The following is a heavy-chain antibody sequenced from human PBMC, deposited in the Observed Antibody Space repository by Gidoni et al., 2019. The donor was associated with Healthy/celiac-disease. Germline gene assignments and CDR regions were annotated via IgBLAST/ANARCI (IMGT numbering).Heavy chain of an antibody. D-gene: IGHD6-19*01. CDR2: IYYSGST. V-gene: IGHV4-39*01. J-gene: IGHJ4*02. Sequence: QQLQEFGTGLVKPSETLYLTCTVPGGYVSSSSDYWGWIRQPPGKGLEGIGSIYYSGSTSYTPSLKCRVTISVDTSKTKFSLKLSSVTAADTAVYYCAGHQNSGLYWNPFDYWGQVTLVTVSS. CDR3: AGHQNSGLYWNPFDY. CDR1: GGYVSSSSDY.